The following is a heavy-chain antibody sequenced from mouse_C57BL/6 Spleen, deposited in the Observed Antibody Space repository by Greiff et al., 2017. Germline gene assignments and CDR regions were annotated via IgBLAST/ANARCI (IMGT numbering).Heavy chain of an antibody. CDR1: GYTFTSYW. CDR2: INPSNGGT. J-gene: IGHJ1*03. V-gene: IGHV1-53*01. D-gene: IGHD2-5*01. CDR3: ARSTIVDWYFDV. Sequence: QVQLQQSGTELVKPGASVKLSCKASGYTFTSYWMHWVKQRPGQGLEWIGNINPSNGGTNYNEKFKSKATLTVDKSSSTAYMQRSILTSEDSAVYYCARSTIVDWYFDVWGTGTTVTVSS.